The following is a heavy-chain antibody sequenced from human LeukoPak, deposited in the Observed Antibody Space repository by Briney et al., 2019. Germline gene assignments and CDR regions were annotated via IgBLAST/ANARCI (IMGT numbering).Heavy chain of an antibody. CDR2: FDPEDGET. J-gene: IGHJ5*02. CDR1: GYTLTELS. CDR3: ATDRSPYYCSSTSCPPRGFDP. D-gene: IGHD2-2*01. V-gene: IGHV1-24*01. Sequence: ASVKVSCKVSGYTLTELSMHWVRQAPGKGLEWMGGFDPEDGETIYAQKFQGRVTMTEDTSTDTAYMELSSLRSEDTAVYYCATDRSPYYCSSTSCPPRGFDPWGQGTLVTVSS.